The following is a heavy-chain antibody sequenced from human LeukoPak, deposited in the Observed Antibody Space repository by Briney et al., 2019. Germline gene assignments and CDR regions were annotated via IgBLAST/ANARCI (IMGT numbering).Heavy chain of an antibody. Sequence: SETLSLTCTVSGGSISSYYWSWIRQPPGKGLEWIGYIYYSGSTNYNPSLKSRVTISVDTSKNQFSLKLSSVTAADTAVYYCARGSYDILTGYYHLFDYWGQGTLVTVSS. V-gene: IGHV4-59*01. J-gene: IGHJ4*02. CDR2: IYYSGST. CDR1: GGSISSYY. CDR3: ARGSYDILTGYYHLFDY. D-gene: IGHD3-9*01.